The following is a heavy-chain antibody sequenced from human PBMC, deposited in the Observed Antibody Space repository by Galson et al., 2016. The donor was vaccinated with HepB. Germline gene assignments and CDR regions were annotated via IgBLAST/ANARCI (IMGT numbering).Heavy chain of an antibody. CDR3: ARGRQFFHYLLPQNYSYYMDV. J-gene: IGHJ6*03. CDR2: VNHLGGT. Sequence: SLTCAVYHGPFSGYYWTWIRQPPGKGLEWIGEVNHLGGTNYHPSLRGRVTIPEDTSQNQFSLRLSSVTAADTAIYFCARGRQFFHYLLPQNYSYYMDVWGKGTTVTVSS. V-gene: IGHV4-34*01. D-gene: IGHD2/OR15-2a*01. CDR1: HGPFSGYY.